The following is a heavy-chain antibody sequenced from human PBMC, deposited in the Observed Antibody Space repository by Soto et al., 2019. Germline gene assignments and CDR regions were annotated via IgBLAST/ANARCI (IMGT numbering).Heavy chain of an antibody. CDR3: ARDGRGDFWSGYYGTYYYYGMDV. V-gene: IGHV1-2*04. CDR1: GYTFTGYY. Sequence: ASVKVSCKASGYTFTGYYMHWVRQAPGQGLEWMGWINPNSGGTNYAQKFQGWVTMTRDTSISTAYMELSRLRSDDTAVYYCARDGRGDFWSGYYGTYYYYGMDVWGQGTTVTVSS. J-gene: IGHJ6*02. CDR2: INPNSGGT. D-gene: IGHD3-3*01.